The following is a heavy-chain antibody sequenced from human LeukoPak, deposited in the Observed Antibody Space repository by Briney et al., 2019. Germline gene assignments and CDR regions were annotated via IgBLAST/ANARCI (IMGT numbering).Heavy chain of an antibody. J-gene: IGHJ4*02. CDR1: GFTFSSYT. CDR3: ARGYDSSGWPY. Sequence: GGSLRLSCAASGFTFSSYTMNWVRQSPGKGLEWVSYITGGSNTKYYADSVKGRFTISRDNAKNSLYLQMNSLRAEDTAIYYCARGYDSSGWPYWGQGTLVTVSS. D-gene: IGHD3-22*01. CDR2: ITGGSNTK. V-gene: IGHV3-48*01.